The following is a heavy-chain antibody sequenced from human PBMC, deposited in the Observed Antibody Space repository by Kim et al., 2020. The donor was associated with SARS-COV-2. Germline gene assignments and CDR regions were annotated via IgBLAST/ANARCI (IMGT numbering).Heavy chain of an antibody. V-gene: IGHV4-34*01. Sequence: SETLSLTCAVYGGSFSGYYWSWIRQPPGKGLEWIGEINHSGSTNYNPSLKSRVTISVDTSKNQFSLKLSSVTAADTAVYYCARGRIPVWTGYYQWGQGTLVTVSS. D-gene: IGHD3-3*01. CDR1: GGSFSGYY. CDR2: INHSGST. J-gene: IGHJ4*02. CDR3: ARGRIPVWTGYYQ.